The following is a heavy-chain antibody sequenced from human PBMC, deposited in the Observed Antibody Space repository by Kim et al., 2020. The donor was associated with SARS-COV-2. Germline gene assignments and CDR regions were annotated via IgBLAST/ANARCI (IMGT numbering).Heavy chain of an antibody. CDR2: IRDSGSST. Sequence: GGSLRLSCAASGFTFNNYAMSWVRQAPGKGLEWVSGIRDSGSSTQYADSVKGRFSISRDNSKNMLYLQMDSLGAEDTAVYYCAKVTSGSSGWFEYFQHWGQGTLVTVSS. D-gene: IGHD6-19*01. V-gene: IGHV3-23*01. J-gene: IGHJ1*01. CDR1: GFTFNNYA. CDR3: AKVTSGSSGWFEYFQH.